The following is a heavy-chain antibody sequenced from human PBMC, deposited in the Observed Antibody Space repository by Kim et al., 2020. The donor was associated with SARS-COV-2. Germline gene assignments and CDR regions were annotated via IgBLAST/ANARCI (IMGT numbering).Heavy chain of an antibody. Sequence: GGSLRLSCAASGFTFSSYGMHWVRQAPGKGLEWVAVIYYDGSSKYYADSVKGRFTISRDNSKNTLYLQMNSLRAEDTAVYYWARDPGYYYASSGYYPFDIWGQETMVTVCS. CDR2: IYYDGSSK. CDR1: GFTFSSYG. CDR3: ARDPGYYYASSGYYPFDI. V-gene: IGHV3-33*01. D-gene: IGHD3-22*01. J-gene: IGHJ3*02.